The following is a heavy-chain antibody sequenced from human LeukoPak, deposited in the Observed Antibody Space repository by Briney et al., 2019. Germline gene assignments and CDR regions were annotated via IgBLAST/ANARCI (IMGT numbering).Heavy chain of an antibody. J-gene: IGHJ4*02. CDR3: VRADTSGWFKIVDY. CDR1: GFTFGSFD. V-gene: IGHV3-48*03. Sequence: GGSLRLSCAAFGFTFGSFDMNWVRQAPGKGLEWVSSISNSGRNVYYADSVKGRFTISRDSAKNSLYLQLNSLSAEDTALYYCVRADTSGWFKIVDYWGLGRLV. CDR2: ISNSGRNV. D-gene: IGHD6-19*01.